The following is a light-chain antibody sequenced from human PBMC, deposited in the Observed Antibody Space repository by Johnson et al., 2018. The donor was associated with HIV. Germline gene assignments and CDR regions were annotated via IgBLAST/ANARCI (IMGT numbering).Light chain of an antibody. V-gene: IGLV1-51*01. CDR1: ISNIGNNY. CDR2: DNN. Sequence: QAVLTQPPSVSAAPGQKVTISSSGSISNIGNNYVSWYQQLPGTAPKLLIYDNNKRPSGIPDRFSASKSGTSATLGITGLQTEDEADYYCGTWDSSLSGGLYVFGTGTRVTVL. CDR3: GTWDSSLSGGLYV. J-gene: IGLJ1*01.